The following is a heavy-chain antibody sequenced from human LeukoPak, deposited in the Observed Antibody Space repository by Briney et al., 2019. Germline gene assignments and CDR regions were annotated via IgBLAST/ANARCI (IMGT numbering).Heavy chain of an antibody. Sequence: PGGSLRLSCAAPGFTFSSYSMNWVRQAPGKGLEWVSSISSSSSYIYYADSVKGRFTISRDNAKNSLYLQMNSLRAEDTAVYYCARDGVVPAAYYYYGMDVWGQGTTVTVSS. CDR1: GFTFSSYS. CDR3: ARDGVVPAAYYYYGMDV. D-gene: IGHD2-2*01. V-gene: IGHV3-21*01. CDR2: ISSSSSYI. J-gene: IGHJ6*02.